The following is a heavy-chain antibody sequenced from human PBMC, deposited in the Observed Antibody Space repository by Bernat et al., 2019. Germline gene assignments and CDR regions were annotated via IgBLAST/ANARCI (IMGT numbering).Heavy chain of an antibody. CDR1: GFLFGNAW. CDR3: TTQVSDGDY. Sequence: EVQLVESGGGLVKPGGSLRLSCAAPGFLFGNAWLSWARRLPGKGLEWVGRIKSKTDGGTTDYAAPVKGRFTISRDDSKNTLYLQMNSLKTEDTAVYYCTTQVSDGDYWGQGTLVTVSS. CDR2: IKSKTDGGTT. V-gene: IGHV3-15*01. D-gene: IGHD5-24*01. J-gene: IGHJ4*02.